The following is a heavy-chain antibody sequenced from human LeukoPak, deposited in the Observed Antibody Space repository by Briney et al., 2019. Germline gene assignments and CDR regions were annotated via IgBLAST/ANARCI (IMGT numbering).Heavy chain of an antibody. D-gene: IGHD3-9*01. Sequence: PSETLSLTCAVYGGSLSGYYWSWIRQPPGKGLEWIGEINHSGSTNYNPSLKSRVTISVDTSKNQFSLKLSSVTAADTAVYYCASGHLGRYLGAYYFDYWGQGTLVTVSS. CDR2: INHSGST. CDR3: ASGHLGRYLGAYYFDY. J-gene: IGHJ4*02. V-gene: IGHV4-34*01. CDR1: GGSLSGYY.